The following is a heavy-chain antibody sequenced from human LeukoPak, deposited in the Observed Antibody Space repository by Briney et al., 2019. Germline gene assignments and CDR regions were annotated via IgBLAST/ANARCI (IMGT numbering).Heavy chain of an antibody. D-gene: IGHD3-3*01. J-gene: IGHJ4*02. Sequence: ASVKVSCKASGYTFTTYDINWVRQATGQGLEWVGWMNPNSGNTGYAQKFQGRVTMTRNTSISTAYMELSSLRSEDTAVYYCTRGLWRKVDYWGQGTLVTVSS. CDR1: GYTFTTYD. V-gene: IGHV1-8*01. CDR3: TRGLWRKVDY. CDR2: MNPNSGNT.